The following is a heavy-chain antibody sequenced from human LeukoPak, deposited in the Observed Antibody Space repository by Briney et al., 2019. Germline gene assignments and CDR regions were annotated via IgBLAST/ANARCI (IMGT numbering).Heavy chain of an antibody. CDR1: GYTFTGYY. Sequence: ASVKVSCKASGYTFTGYYMHWVRQAPGQGLEWMGWINPNSGNTGYAQKFQGRVTMTRNTSISTAYMELSSLRSEDTAVYYCASARITIFGVVIYYYYYGMDVWGQGTTVTVSS. V-gene: IGHV1-8*02. CDR3: ASARITIFGVVIYYYYYGMDV. D-gene: IGHD3-3*01. CDR2: INPNSGNT. J-gene: IGHJ6*02.